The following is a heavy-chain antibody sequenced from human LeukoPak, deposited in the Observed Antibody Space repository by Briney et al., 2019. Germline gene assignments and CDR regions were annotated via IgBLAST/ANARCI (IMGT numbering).Heavy chain of an antibody. CDR3: ARVDDRGHYYDSSGPRKLFDY. CDR2: INPDSGGT. J-gene: IGHJ4*02. Sequence: GASVKVSCKASGYTFTGYYMHWVRQAPGQGLEWMGWINPDSGGTNYAQKFQGRVTMTRDTSIRTAYMEVSRLRSDDTAVYYCARVDDRGHYYDSSGPRKLFDYWGQGTLVTVSS. D-gene: IGHD3-22*01. CDR1: GYTFTGYY. V-gene: IGHV1-2*02.